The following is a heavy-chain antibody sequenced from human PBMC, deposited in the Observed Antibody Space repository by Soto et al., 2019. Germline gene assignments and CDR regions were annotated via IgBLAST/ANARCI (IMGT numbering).Heavy chain of an antibody. J-gene: IGHJ4*02. CDR2: ISSSSSCI. CDR3: ARDASGYSGSYFDY. Sequence: GWFLRPSCVASGPTFSTHGMSWVRQAPGKGLEWVSSISSSSSCIYYADSVKGRFTISRDNAKNSLYLQMNSLRAEDTAVYYCARDASGYSGSYFDYWGQGTLVTVSS. V-gene: IGHV3-21*04. D-gene: IGHD5-12*01. CDR1: GPTFSTHG.